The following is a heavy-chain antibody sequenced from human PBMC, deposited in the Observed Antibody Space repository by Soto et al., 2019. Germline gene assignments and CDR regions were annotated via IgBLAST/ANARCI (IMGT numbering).Heavy chain of an antibody. J-gene: IGHJ6*02. Sequence: QVQLVESGGGVVQPGRSLRLSCAASGFIFSSLGMYWVRQAPGKGLEWVAFIWDDGSIQYYVDSVKGRFTISRDNSKNTLYLQMNSLRAEDTAVYYCARQDQLRGHGMDVWGQGTTVTVSS. CDR1: GFIFSSLG. V-gene: IGHV3-33*01. CDR3: ARQDQLRGHGMDV. D-gene: IGHD2-2*01. CDR2: IWDDGSIQ.